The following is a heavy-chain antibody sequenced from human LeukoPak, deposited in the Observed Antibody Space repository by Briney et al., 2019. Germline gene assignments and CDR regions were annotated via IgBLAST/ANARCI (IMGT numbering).Heavy chain of an antibody. J-gene: IGHJ4*02. CDR1: GYTFTDYY. Sequence: ASVKVSCKASGYTFTDYYMHWVRLAPGHGPEWMGWINPVSGGTTYTQKFQARVTMTRDTSISTAYMELSRLTSGDTAVYYCATYRSSWFSFDFWGQGTLVTVSS. CDR2: INPVSGGT. V-gene: IGHV1-2*02. CDR3: ATYRSSWFSFDF. D-gene: IGHD6-13*01.